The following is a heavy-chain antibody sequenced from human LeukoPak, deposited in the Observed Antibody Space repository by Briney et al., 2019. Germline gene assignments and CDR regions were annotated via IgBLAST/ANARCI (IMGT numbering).Heavy chain of an antibody. CDR1: GYTFTGYY. Sequence: ASVKVSCKASGYTFTGYYMHWVRQAPGQGLEWMGWINPNSGGTNYAQKFQGRVTTTRDTSISTAYMELSRLRSDDTAVYYCARAITMIVVVNAFDIWGQGTMVTVSS. CDR3: ARAITMIVVVNAFDI. V-gene: IGHV1-2*02. D-gene: IGHD3-22*01. CDR2: INPNSGGT. J-gene: IGHJ3*02.